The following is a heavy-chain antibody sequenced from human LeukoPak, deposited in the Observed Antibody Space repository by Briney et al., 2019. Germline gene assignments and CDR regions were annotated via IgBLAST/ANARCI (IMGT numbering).Heavy chain of an antibody. CDR1: GFTFSSYG. CDR3: AKDPGYLGTYGHFDY. CDR2: IRYDGSNK. D-gene: IGHD7-27*01. Sequence: GGSLRLSCAASGFTFSSYGMHWVRQAPGKGLEWVAFIRYDGSNKYYADSVKGRFTISRDNSKNTLYLQMNILRAEDTAVYYCAKDPGYLGTYGHFDYWGQGTLVTVSS. V-gene: IGHV3-30*02. J-gene: IGHJ4*02.